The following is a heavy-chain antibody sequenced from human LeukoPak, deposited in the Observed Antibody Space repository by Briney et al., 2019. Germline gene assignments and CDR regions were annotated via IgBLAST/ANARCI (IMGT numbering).Heavy chain of an antibody. CDR1: GASFRSYA. CDR3: AREGAYCGGDCFFLDC. J-gene: IGHJ4*02. CDR2: IIPVFKTT. V-gene: IGHV1-69*13. D-gene: IGHD2-21*02. Sequence: ASVKLSFKASGASFRSYAISWVRQAPGPGLEWMGGIIPVFKTTNYAQKFQGRVTISADLSTSTAYMELSSLRSDDTAFYYGAREGAYCGGDCFFLDCWGQGTLVTVSS.